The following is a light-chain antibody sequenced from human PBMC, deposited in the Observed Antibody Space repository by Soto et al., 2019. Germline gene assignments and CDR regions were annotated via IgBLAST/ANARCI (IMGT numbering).Light chain of an antibody. CDR2: DND. Sequence: QSVLTRTPSVSAAPGQKVTISCSGSSSNIGNNYVFSYQQLPGTAPKLLIYDNDKRPSGIPDRFSGSKSGTSATLGITGLQPGDEADYYCATWDRSMSVGVFGGGTKVTVL. CDR3: ATWDRSMSVGV. V-gene: IGLV1-51*01. CDR1: SSNIGNNY. J-gene: IGLJ2*01.